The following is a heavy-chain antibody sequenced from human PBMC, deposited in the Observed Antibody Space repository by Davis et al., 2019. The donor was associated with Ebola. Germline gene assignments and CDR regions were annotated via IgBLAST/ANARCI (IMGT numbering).Heavy chain of an antibody. CDR2: IYYSGST. CDR1: GGSISSGGYY. V-gene: IGHV4-31*11. J-gene: IGHJ4*02. Sequence: MPSETLSLTCAVSGGSISSGGYYWSWIRQHPGKGLEWIGYIYYSGSTYYNPSLKSRVTISVDTSKNQFSLKLSSVTAADTAVYYCARYMTTVTTVDYWGQGTLVTVSS. D-gene: IGHD4-17*01. CDR3: ARYMTTVTTVDY.